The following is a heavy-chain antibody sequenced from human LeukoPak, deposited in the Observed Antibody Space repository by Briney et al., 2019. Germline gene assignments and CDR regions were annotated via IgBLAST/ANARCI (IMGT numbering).Heavy chain of an antibody. V-gene: IGHV3-7*01. CDR1: GFTFSRYW. CDR2: IKQDGSEK. D-gene: IGHD3-10*01. Sequence: GGSLRLSCAASGFTFSRYWMSWVRQAPGKGLEWVANIKQDGSEKYYVDSVKGRFTISRGNAKNSLYLQMNSLRAEDTAVYYCARAHYSSGSYLYYFDYWGQGTLVTVSS. J-gene: IGHJ4*02. CDR3: ARAHYSSGSYLYYFDY.